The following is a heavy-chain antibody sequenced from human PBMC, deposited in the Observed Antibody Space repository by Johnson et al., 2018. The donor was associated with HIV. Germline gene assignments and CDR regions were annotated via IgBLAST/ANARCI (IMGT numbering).Heavy chain of an antibody. D-gene: IGHD6-13*01. CDR3: AKDDDGYSGSWYEPPAGAFDI. CDR2: IKQDGSEI. J-gene: IGHJ3*02. CDR1: GFTFSNSW. Sequence: VQLVESGGGLVQPGGSLRLSCAASGFTFSNSWMTWVRQAPGKGLEWVANIKQDGSEINYVDSVKGRFTISRDNSKNTLYLQMNSLRAEDTAVYYCAKDDDGYSGSWYEPPAGAFDIWGQGTMVTVSS. V-gene: IGHV3-7*03.